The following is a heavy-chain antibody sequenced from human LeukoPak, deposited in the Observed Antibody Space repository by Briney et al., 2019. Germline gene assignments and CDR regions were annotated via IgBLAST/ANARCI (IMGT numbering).Heavy chain of an antibody. Sequence: PGGSLRLSCAASGFTFSSYAMHWVRQAPGKGLEWVAVISYDGSNKYYADSVKGRFTISRDNSKNTLYLQMNSLRAEDTAVYYCAKDRVRYRYGLPDFDYWGQGTLVTVSS. D-gene: IGHD2-2*02. CDR3: AKDRVRYRYGLPDFDY. V-gene: IGHV3-30*04. CDR2: ISYDGSNK. CDR1: GFTFSSYA. J-gene: IGHJ4*02.